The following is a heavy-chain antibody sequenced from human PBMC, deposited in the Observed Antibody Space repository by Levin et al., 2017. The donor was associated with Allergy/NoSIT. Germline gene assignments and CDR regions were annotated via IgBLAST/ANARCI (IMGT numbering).Heavy chain of an antibody. V-gene: IGHV3-66*01. CDR1: GFSVSNNY. CDR3: ARAPPLQWLDGFDM. D-gene: IGHD6-19*01. Sequence: QPGESLKISCAAFGFSVSNNYMGWVRQAPGEGLEWLSVIYSGGSTYYGDSVKGRFTISRDNSKNTLFLQMNNLRVEDTATYYCARAPPLQWLDGFDMWGQGTMVTVSS. CDR2: IYSGGST. J-gene: IGHJ3*02.